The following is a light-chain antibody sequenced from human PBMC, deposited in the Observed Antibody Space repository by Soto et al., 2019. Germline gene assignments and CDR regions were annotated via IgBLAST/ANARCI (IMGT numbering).Light chain of an antibody. CDR2: EVT. CDR3: SSFTIRTTVV. J-gene: IGLJ1*01. V-gene: IGLV2-14*01. Sequence: QSVLTQPASVSRSPGQSITVSCTGTSSDVGGYKYVSWYQQHPGKAPKLMIYEVTNRPSGVSNRFSGSKSGNMASLTISGLQAEDEADYYCSSFTIRTTVVFGTGTKVTVL. CDR1: SSDVGGYKY.